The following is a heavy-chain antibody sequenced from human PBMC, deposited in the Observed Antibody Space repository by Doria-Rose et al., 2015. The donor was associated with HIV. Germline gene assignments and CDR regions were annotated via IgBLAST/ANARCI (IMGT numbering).Heavy chain of an antibody. CDR2: IFYTGST. V-gene: IGHV4-59*01. Sequence: QVQLQESGPGLVKPSETLSLTCSVSGGSISHYYWSWIRQTPGKGLEHIGDIFYTGSTNYSTSLKSRVSLSIDTSKNKFSLRLSSVTAADTAVYYCARVLSGTYDYWGQGTLVTVSS. D-gene: IGHD1-26*01. J-gene: IGHJ4*02. CDR3: ARVLSGTYDY. CDR1: GGSISHYY.